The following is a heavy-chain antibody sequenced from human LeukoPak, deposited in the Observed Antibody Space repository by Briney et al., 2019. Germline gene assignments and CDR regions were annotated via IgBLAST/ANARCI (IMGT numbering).Heavy chain of an antibody. CDR2: INHSGST. Sequence: SETLSLTCAVCGGSFSGYYWSWIRQPPGKGLEWIGEINHSGSTNYNPSLRSRVTISLDTSKNQFSLKLSSVTAADTAVYYCAREAGTDYYYMDVWGKGTTVTVSS. CDR1: GGSFSGYY. V-gene: IGHV4-34*01. J-gene: IGHJ6*03. D-gene: IGHD6-19*01. CDR3: AREAGTDYYYMDV.